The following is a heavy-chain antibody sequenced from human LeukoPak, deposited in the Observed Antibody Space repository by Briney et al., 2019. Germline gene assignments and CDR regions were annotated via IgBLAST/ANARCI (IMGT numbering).Heavy chain of an antibody. CDR2: ISGSGGST. Sequence: PGGSLRLSCAASGFTFSNKAMSWVRQGPGKGLEWVSAISGSGGSTYYADSVKGRFTISRDDSKNTVSLQMNSLRAEDTAVYYCAKDNRDLDGSGSYLYNYCGMDVWGQGTTVTVSS. J-gene: IGHJ6*02. D-gene: IGHD3-10*01. V-gene: IGHV3-23*01. CDR3: AKDNRDLDGSGSYLYNYCGMDV. CDR1: GFTFSNKA.